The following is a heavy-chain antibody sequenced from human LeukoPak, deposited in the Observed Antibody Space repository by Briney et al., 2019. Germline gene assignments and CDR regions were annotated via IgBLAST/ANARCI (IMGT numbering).Heavy chain of an antibody. CDR2: ISSSSSYI. Sequence: GGSLRLSCAASGFTFSSYSMNWVRQAPGKGLEWVSSISSSSSYIYYADSVKGRFTIYRDNGKNSLYLQMNRLRAEDTAVYYCARGVVVVAGTYGWFDPWGQGTLVTVSS. J-gene: IGHJ5*02. D-gene: IGHD2-15*01. CDR3: ARGVVVVAGTYGWFDP. V-gene: IGHV3-21*01. CDR1: GFTFSSYS.